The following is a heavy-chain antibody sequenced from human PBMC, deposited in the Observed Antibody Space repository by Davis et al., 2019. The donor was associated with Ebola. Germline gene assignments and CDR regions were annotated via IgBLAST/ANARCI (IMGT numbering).Heavy chain of an antibody. D-gene: IGHD3-10*01. CDR2: IWYDGSNK. V-gene: IGHV3-33*01. J-gene: IGHJ6*02. CDR1: GFTFSSYG. CDR3: ARVNYYYGSGSYPVYYYGMDV. Sequence: PGGSLRLSCAASGFTFSSYGMHWVRQAPGKGLEWVAVIWYDGSNKYYADSVKGRFTISRDNSKNTLYLQMNSLRAEDTAVYYCARVNYYYGSGSYPVYYYGMDVWGQGTTVTVSS.